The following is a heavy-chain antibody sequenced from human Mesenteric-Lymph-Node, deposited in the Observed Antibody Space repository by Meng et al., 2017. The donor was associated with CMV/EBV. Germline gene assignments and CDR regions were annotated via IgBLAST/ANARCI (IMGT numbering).Heavy chain of an antibody. CDR1: GGSISSSSYY. J-gene: IGHJ5*02. CDR2: IYYSGST. Sequence: SETLSLTCTVSGGSISSSSYYWGWIRQPPGKGLEWIGSIYYSGSTYYNPSLKSRVTISVDPSKTQFSLKLSSVTAADTAVYYCARGAGGRFLTWGQGTLVTVSS. D-gene: IGHD3-3*01. CDR3: ARGAGGRFLT. V-gene: IGHV4-39*07.